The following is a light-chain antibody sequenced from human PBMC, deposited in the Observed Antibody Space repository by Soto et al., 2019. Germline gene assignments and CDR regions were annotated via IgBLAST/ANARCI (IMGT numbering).Light chain of an antibody. V-gene: IGLV2-14*01. CDR3: SSYTSSSTYV. Sequence: QSALTQPASVSGSPGQSITISCTGTSSDVGSYNFVSWHQQHPGQAPKLMIYGVTYRASGIPDRFSASKSGNTASLTISGLQAGDEADYYCSSYTSSSTYVFGTGTKVTV. CDR1: SSDVGSYNF. J-gene: IGLJ1*01. CDR2: GVT.